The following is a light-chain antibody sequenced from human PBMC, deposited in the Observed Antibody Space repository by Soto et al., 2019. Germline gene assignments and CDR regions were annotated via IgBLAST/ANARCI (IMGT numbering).Light chain of an antibody. CDR2: KAS. V-gene: IGKV1-5*03. Sequence: EIQMTQSPSTLSGSVGDRVTITCRASQTVSSWLAWYQQKPGKAPKLLIYKASNLKSGIPARFSGSGSGTEFTLTISSLQPEDFAVYYCQQSSNSPLTFGQGTRLEI. J-gene: IGKJ5*01. CDR3: QQSSNSPLT. CDR1: QTVSSW.